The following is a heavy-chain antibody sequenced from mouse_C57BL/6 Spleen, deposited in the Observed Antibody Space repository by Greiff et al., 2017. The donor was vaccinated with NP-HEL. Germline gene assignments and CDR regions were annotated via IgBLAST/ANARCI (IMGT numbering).Heavy chain of an antibody. Sequence: DVKLVESGGGLVKPGGSLKLSCAASGFTFSSYAMSWVRQTPEKRLEWVATISDGGSYTYYPDNVKGRFTISRDNAKNNLYLQMSHLKSEDTAMYYCARDRYYDYDYYYAMDYWGQGTSVTVSS. CDR2: ISDGGSYT. V-gene: IGHV5-4*01. J-gene: IGHJ4*01. D-gene: IGHD2-4*01. CDR3: ARDRYYDYDYYYAMDY. CDR1: GFTFSSYA.